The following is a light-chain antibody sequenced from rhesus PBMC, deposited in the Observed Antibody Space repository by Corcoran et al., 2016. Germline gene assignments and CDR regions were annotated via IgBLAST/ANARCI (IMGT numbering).Light chain of an antibody. Sequence: DIQMTQSPSSLSASVGDRVTITCRASENVNNYLNWYQQTPGKAPKLLIFKASPLQSGVQSRFSGSGYGTDYTFTISSLQPEDGATYYCQHGYGTPFTFGPGTKLDIK. V-gene: IGKV1-74*01. J-gene: IGKJ3*01. CDR1: ENVNNY. CDR3: QHGYGTPFT. CDR2: KAS.